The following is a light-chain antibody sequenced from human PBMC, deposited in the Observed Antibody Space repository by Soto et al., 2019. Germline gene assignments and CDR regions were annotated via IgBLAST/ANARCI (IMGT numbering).Light chain of an antibody. V-gene: IGKV3-20*01. CDR2: GAS. CDR3: QQYGSSPPYT. J-gene: IGKJ2*01. CDR1: HSVSSSY. Sequence: EIVLTQSPGTLSLSPGERATLSCRASHSVSSSYLAWYQQKPGQAPRLLIYGASSRATGIPDRFSGSGSGTDFTLTSSRLEPEDFAVYYWQQYGSSPPYTFGQGTKLEIK.